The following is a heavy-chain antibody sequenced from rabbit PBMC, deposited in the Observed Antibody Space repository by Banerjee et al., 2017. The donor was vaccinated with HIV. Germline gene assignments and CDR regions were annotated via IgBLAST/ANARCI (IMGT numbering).Heavy chain of an antibody. Sequence: QSLEESGGDLVKPGASLTLACTASGFSFNINFYMCWVRQAPGKGLEWIACIYTGDSGSTYYASWAKGRFTISKTSSTTVTLQMTSLTAADTATYFCARSYGGSSNLDLWGQGTLVTVS. V-gene: IGHV1S40*01. D-gene: IGHD8-1*01. CDR2: IYTGDSGST. CDR1: GFSFNINFY. J-gene: IGHJ3*01. CDR3: ARSYGGSSNLDL.